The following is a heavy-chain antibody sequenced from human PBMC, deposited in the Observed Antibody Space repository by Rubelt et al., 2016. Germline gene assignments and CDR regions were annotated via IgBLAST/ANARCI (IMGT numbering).Heavy chain of an antibody. D-gene: IGHD4-23*01. Sequence: QVQLVQSGAEVKKPGASVKVACKASGYNFISYGISWVRRAPGQGLEWMGRINPNSGVTDYAQKFPGRVTMTRDTSISTAYMQVSSLVSDDTAVYYCARDGKFDPWGQGTLVFVSS. CDR3: ARDGKFDP. J-gene: IGHJ5*02. V-gene: IGHV1-2*06. CDR1: GYNFISYG. CDR2: INPNSGVT.